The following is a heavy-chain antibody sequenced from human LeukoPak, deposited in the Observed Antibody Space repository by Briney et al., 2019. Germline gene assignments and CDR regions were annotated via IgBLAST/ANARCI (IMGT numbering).Heavy chain of an antibody. CDR1: GFTFSTYN. V-gene: IGHV3-21*01. CDR3: AREPGNNGDLDH. J-gene: IGHJ4*02. D-gene: IGHD4-17*01. CDR2: ISTSGSST. Sequence: GGSLRLSCAASGFTFSTYNMNWVRQAPGKGLEWVSSISTSGSSTFYADSMKGRFTISRDNAKSSLYLQMSSLRAEDTAVYYCAREPGNNGDLDHWGQGTLVTVSS.